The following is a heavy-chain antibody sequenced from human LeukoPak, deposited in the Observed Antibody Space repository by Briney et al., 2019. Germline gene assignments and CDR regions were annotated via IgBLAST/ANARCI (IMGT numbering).Heavy chain of an antibody. CDR2: ICPGDSDT. V-gene: IGHV5-51*01. CDR3: ARRDRYGGYD. Sequence: GESLKISCKVPGYSFTTSWIGWVRQMSGKGLEWVGVICPGDSDTRYSPSFQGQVTMSADKSNNTAYLQWSSLKASDTAMYYCARRDRYGGYDWGQGTLVTVSS. J-gene: IGHJ4*02. CDR1: GYSFTTSW. D-gene: IGHD5-12*01.